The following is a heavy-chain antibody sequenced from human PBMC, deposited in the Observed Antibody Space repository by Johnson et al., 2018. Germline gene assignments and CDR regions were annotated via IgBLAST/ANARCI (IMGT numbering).Heavy chain of an antibody. CDR1: GFTFSSYA. J-gene: IGHJ3*02. V-gene: IGHV3-30-3*01. D-gene: IGHD3-22*01. CDR3: ARDRGDTMIVVVITYAFDI. CDR2: ISYDGSNK. Sequence: QVQLVESGGGVVQPGRSLRLSCAASGFTFSSYAMHWVRQAPGKGLEWVAVISYDGSNKYYADSVKGRFTISRDNSKNTLYLQMNSLRAEETAGYHCARDRGDTMIVVVITYAFDIWGQGTMVTVSS.